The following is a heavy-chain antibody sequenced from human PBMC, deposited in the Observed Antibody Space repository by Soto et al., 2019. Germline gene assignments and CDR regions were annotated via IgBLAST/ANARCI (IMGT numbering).Heavy chain of an antibody. J-gene: IGHJ6*03. CDR1: GGSISSSSYY. D-gene: IGHD2-15*01. CDR2: IYYSWST. CDR3: ARQVPWWGGNYYYMDV. Sequence: QLQLQESGPGLVKPSETLSLTCTVSGGSISSSSYYWGWIRQPPGKGLEWIGSIYYSWSTYYNPSLKSRVTISVDTSKNQFSLKLSSVTAADTAVYYCARQVPWWGGNYYYMDVWGKGTTVTVSS. V-gene: IGHV4-39*01.